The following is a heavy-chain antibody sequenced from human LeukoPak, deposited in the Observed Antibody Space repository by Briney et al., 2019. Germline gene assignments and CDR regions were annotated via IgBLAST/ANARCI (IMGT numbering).Heavy chain of an antibody. CDR2: IIPIFGTA. D-gene: IGHD2-2*01. CDR1: RGTFSSYA. J-gene: IGHJ5*02. Sequence: SVKVSCKTSRGTFSSYAISWVRQAPGQGLEWMGGIIPIFGTANYAQKFQGRVTIAADEFTSTAYMELSSLRSEDTAVYYCARLFTPRYCSTTSCYWKGWFDPWGQGTLVTVSS. V-gene: IGHV1-69*13. CDR3: ARLFTPRYCSTTSCYWKGWFDP.